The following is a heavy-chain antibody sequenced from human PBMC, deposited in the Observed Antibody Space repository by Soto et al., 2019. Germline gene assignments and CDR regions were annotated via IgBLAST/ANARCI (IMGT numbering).Heavy chain of an antibody. CDR2: ISAGNGNT. CDR3: ARGELWQLAARPLFDY. CDR1: GSTYTSYT. V-gene: IGHV1-3*01. J-gene: IGHJ4*02. D-gene: IGHD3-16*01. Sequence: QVQLVQSGAAVTQPGASVKVSCETSGSTYTSYTIHWVRQAPGQRPEWMGWISAGNGNTKYSETFWDRVTSTSDSSARTAYMDLASLTSEDTAVYYCARGELWQLAARPLFDYWGQGTLVAVSS.